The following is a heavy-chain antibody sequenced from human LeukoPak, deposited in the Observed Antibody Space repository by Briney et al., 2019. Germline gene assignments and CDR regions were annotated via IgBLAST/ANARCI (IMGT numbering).Heavy chain of an antibody. D-gene: IGHD4/OR15-4a*01. CDR2: ISWNSGSI. CDR3: AKDKDDGVRELAGAFDI. J-gene: IGHJ3*02. Sequence: GGSLRLSCAASGFTFDDYAMHWVRQAPGKGLEWVSGISWNSGSIGYADSVRGRFTISRDNAKNSLYLQMNSLRAEDTALYYCAKDKDDGVRELAGAFDIWGQGTMVTVSS. V-gene: IGHV3-9*01. CDR1: GFTFDDYA.